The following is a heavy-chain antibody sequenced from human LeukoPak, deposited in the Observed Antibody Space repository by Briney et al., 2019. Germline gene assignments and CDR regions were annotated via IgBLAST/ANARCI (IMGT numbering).Heavy chain of an antibody. V-gene: IGHV3-21*01. Sequence: GGSLRLSCAASGFTFSSYSMNWVRQAPGKGLEWVSSISSSSSYIYYADSVKGRFTISRGNAKNSLYLQMNSLRAEDTAVYYCAREITGDAFDIWGQGTMVTVSS. D-gene: IGHD3-16*01. J-gene: IGHJ3*02. CDR1: GFTFSSYS. CDR3: AREITGDAFDI. CDR2: ISSSSSYI.